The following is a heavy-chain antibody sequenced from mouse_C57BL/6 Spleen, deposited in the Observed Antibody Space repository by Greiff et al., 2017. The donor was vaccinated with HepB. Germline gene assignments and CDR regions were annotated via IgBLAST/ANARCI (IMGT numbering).Heavy chain of an antibody. J-gene: IGHJ1*03. D-gene: IGHD2-3*01. CDR3: ARHDGYWSFDV. Sequence: EVQLVESGGGLVQPGGSLKLSCAASGFTFSDYYMYWVRQTPEKRLEWVAYISNGGGSTYYPDTVKGRFTISRDNAKNTLYLQMSRLKSEDTAMYCCARHDGYWSFDVWGTGTTVTVSS. CDR2: ISNGGGST. V-gene: IGHV5-12*01. CDR1: GFTFSDYY.